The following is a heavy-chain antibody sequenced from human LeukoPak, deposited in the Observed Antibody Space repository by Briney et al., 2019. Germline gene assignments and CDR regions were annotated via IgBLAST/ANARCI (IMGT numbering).Heavy chain of an antibody. CDR1: GYTFTAFY. CDR2: INPNSGGT. V-gene: IGHV1-2*02. J-gene: IGHJ4*02. D-gene: IGHD7-27*01. Sequence: AASVKVSCKASGYTFTAFYMHWVRQAPGQGFEWMGWINPNSGGTNYAQNLQGRVTMTRDTSISTAYMGLSSLKSDDTAMYYCARGDNTHNWGRDYWGQGTLVTVSS. CDR3: ARGDNTHNWGRDY.